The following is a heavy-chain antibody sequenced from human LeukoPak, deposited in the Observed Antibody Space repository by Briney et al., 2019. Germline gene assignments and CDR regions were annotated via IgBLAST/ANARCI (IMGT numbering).Heavy chain of an antibody. D-gene: IGHD2-21*01. Sequence: TSSETLSLTCSVSGASISRYYCSWIRQPPGGGLEWIGYIYNRGTTNYNPSLKSRITMSMDTSKNQFSLNLRSVTAADTAVYYCVRLVVDSRGIKEVAVENWGQGTLVTVSS. CDR1: GASISRYY. J-gene: IGHJ4*02. CDR2: IYNRGTT. CDR3: VRLVVDSRGIKEVAVEN. V-gene: IGHV4-59*08.